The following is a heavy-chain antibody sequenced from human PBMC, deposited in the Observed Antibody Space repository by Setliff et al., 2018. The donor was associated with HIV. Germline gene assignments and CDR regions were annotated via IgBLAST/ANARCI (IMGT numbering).Heavy chain of an antibody. D-gene: IGHD3-3*01. CDR3: ARDLANFWSGYYWGGAFDI. Sequence: ASVKVSCKASGYTFTGYYMHWVRQAPGQGLEWMGWINPNSGGTTYAQKFQGRVTMTRDTSISTAYMEVSRLRSDDTAVYYCARDLANFWSGYYWGGAFDIWGQGTMVTVSS. CDR2: INPNSGGT. J-gene: IGHJ3*02. V-gene: IGHV1-2*02. CDR1: GYTFTGYY.